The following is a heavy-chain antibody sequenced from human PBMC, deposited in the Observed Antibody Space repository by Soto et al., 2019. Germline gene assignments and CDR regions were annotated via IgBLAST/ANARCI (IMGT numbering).Heavy chain of an antibody. D-gene: IGHD4-17*01. CDR3: ARDRATYGDFYYYYYGMDV. CDR1: GFPFSSYG. J-gene: IGHJ6*02. Sequence: PGGSLRLSCAASGFPFSSYGMHWVRQAPGKGLEWVAVIWYDGSNKYYADSVKGRFTISRDNSKNTLYLQMNSLRAEDTAVYYCARDRATYGDFYYYYYGMDVWGQGTTVTVSS. CDR2: IWYDGSNK. V-gene: IGHV3-33*01.